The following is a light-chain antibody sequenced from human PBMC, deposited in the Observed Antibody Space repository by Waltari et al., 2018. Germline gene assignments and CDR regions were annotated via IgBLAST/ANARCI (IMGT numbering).Light chain of an antibody. CDR1: QSLLYNSNDKNY. CDR3: QQYCSRRT. CDR2: WAS. Sequence: DIVMTQSSYSLDVSLGEMATINCKSRQSLLYNSNDKNYLTWYQQKPGQPPKLLLYWASTRHSGVPDRFSGSGSATDFTRTISILQAEDVAVYYGQQYCSRRTFGQGTKVEIK. V-gene: IGKV4-1*01. J-gene: IGKJ1*01.